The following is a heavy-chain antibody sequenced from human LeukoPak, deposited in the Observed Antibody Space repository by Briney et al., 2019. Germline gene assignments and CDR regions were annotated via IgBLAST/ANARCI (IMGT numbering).Heavy chain of an antibody. J-gene: IGHJ4*02. CDR2: IYYSGST. V-gene: IGHV4-39*01. D-gene: IGHD6-13*01. Sequence: PSETLSLTCTVSGGSISSSSYYWGWIRQPPGKGLEWIGSIYYSGSTYYNPSLKSRVTISVDTSKNQFSLKLSSVTAADTAVYYCARGPLLYSSSWSLYYFDYWGQGTLVTVSS. CDR1: GGSISSSSYY. CDR3: ARGPLLYSSSWSLYYFDY.